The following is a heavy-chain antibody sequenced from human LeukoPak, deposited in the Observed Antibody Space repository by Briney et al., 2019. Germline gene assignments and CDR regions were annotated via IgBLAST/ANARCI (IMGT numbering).Heavy chain of an antibody. D-gene: IGHD6-19*01. Sequence: ASVKVSCKASGYTFTGYYMHWVRQAPGQGLEWMGWINPNSGGTNYAQKFQGRATMTRDTSISTAYMELSRLRSDDTAVYYCARDSWQWLVEEDYWGQGTLVTVSS. CDR3: ARDSWQWLVEEDY. CDR1: GYTFTGYY. V-gene: IGHV1-2*02. J-gene: IGHJ4*02. CDR2: INPNSGGT.